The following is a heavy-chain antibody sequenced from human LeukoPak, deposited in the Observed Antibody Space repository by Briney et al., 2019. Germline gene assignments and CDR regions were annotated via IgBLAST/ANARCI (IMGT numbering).Heavy chain of an antibody. D-gene: IGHD3-10*01. CDR2: INPNSGAT. Sequence: ASLKVSCKASGYTFTGYYIHWVRPAAGQGLEWMAWINPNSGATNYAQKFQGRVTMTRDTSISTPYMELSRLASDDTAVYFCARGRFGEWDNWFDPWGQGTLVTVSS. V-gene: IGHV1-2*02. CDR3: ARGRFGEWDNWFDP. J-gene: IGHJ5*02. CDR1: GYTFTGYY.